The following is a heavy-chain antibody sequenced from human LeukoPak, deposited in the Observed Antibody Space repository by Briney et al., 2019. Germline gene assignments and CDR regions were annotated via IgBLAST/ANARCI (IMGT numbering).Heavy chain of an antibody. CDR2: INHSGST. CDR3: ARSVYYSDLSY. Sequence: PGGSLRLSCAASGFTFSSAWMNWVRQPPGKGLEWIGEINHSGSTNYNPSLKSRVAISVDTSKNQFSLKLSSVTAADTAVYYCARSVYYSDLSYWGQGTLVTVSS. D-gene: IGHD3-22*01. V-gene: IGHV4-34*01. J-gene: IGHJ4*02. CDR1: GFTFSSAW.